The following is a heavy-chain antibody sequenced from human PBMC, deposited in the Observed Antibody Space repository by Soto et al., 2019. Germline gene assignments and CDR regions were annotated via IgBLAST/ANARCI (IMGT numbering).Heavy chain of an antibody. CDR2: ISGSGGST. Sequence: GGSLRLSCAASEFTFSSYAMSWVRQAPGKGLEWVSGISGSGGSTYYADSVKGRFTISRDNSKNTLYLQMNSLRAEDTAVYYRAKLKPGIVLMVYAFDYWGQGTL. CDR1: EFTFSSYA. J-gene: IGHJ4*02. CDR3: AKLKPGIVLMVYAFDY. V-gene: IGHV3-23*01. D-gene: IGHD2-8*01.